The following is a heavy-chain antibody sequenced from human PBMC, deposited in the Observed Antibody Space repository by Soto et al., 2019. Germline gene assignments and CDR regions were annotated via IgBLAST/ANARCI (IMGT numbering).Heavy chain of an antibody. D-gene: IGHD3-22*01. V-gene: IGHV3-30*18. CDR1: GGTFRSYG. J-gene: IGHJ6*02. CDR3: AKDMYYYDNSGYYAGYYYYGMDV. CDR2: ISYDGSNK. Sequence: GGSQRLSSTASGGTFRSYGMHWVRQAPGKGLEWVAVISYDGSNKYYADSVKGRFTISRDNSKNTLYLQMNSLRAEDTAVYYCAKDMYYYDNSGYYAGYYYYGMDVWGQGTTVTVSS.